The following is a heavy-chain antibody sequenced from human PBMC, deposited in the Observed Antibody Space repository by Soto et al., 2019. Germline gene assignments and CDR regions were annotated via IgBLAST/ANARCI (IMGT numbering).Heavy chain of an antibody. V-gene: IGHV1-46*01. CDR1: GDSYTSYY. CDR2: INPSGGST. Sequence: ASVEVSCEASGDSYTSYYMHWARQAPGQGLEWMGIINPSGGSTSYAQKFQGRVTMTRDTSTSTVYMELSSLRSEDTAVYYCARGVGGSTYYDFWSGQRTDAFDIWGQGTMVTVSS. J-gene: IGHJ3*02. CDR3: ARGVGGSTYYDFWSGQRTDAFDI. D-gene: IGHD3-3*01.